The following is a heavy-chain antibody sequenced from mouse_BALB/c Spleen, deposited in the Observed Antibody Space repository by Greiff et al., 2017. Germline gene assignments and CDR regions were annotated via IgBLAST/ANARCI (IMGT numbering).Heavy chain of an antibody. J-gene: IGHJ4*01. CDR3: ARGNHYAMDY. CDR2: ISSGGSYT. Sequence: EVQVVESGGGLVKPGGSLKLSCAASGFTFSSYAMSWVRQSPEKRLEWVAEISSGGSYTYYPDTVTGRFTISRDNAKNTLYLEMSSLRSEDTAMYYCARGNHYAMDYWGQGTSVTVSS. CDR1: GFTFSSYA. V-gene: IGHV5-9-4*01.